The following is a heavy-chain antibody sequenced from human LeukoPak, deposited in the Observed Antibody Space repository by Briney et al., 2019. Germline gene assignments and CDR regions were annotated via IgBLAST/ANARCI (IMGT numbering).Heavy chain of an antibody. CDR1: GGSISSSSYY. D-gene: IGHD2-8*01. CDR3: ARDNGGSDY. V-gene: IGHV4-39*02. Sequence: SETLSLTCTVSGGSISSSSYYWGWIRQPPGKGLEWIGSIYYSGSTYYNPSLKSRVTISVDTSKNQFSLKLSSVTAADTAVYYCARDNGGSDYWGQGTLVTVSS. CDR2: IYYSGST. J-gene: IGHJ4*02.